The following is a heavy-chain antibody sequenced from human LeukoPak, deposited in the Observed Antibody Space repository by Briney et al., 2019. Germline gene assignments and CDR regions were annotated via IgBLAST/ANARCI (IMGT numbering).Heavy chain of an antibody. CDR3: ARGRGSYYGKWLDY. J-gene: IGHJ4*02. V-gene: IGHV4-34*01. D-gene: IGHD1-26*01. CDR1: GESFSGYY. Sequence: SETLSLTCAVYGESFSGYYWSWTRQPPGKGREWIGEINHSGSTNYNPSLKSRVTISVDTSKNQFSLKLSSVTAADTAVYYCARGRGSYYGKWLDYWGQGTLVTVSS. CDR2: INHSGST.